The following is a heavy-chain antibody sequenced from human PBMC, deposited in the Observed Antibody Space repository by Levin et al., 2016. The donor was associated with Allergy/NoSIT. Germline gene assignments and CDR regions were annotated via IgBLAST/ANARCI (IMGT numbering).Heavy chain of an antibody. J-gene: IGHJ2*01. CDR2: IYYSGST. Sequence: SETLSLTCTVSGGSVSSGSYYWSWIRQPPGKGLEWIGYIYYSGSTNYNPSLKSRVTISVDTSKNQFSLKLSSVTAADTAVYYCARVPESTESDWYFDLWGRGTLVTVSS. D-gene: IGHD4-11*01. CDR1: GGSVSSGSYY. CDR3: ARVPESTESDWYFDL. V-gene: IGHV4-61*01.